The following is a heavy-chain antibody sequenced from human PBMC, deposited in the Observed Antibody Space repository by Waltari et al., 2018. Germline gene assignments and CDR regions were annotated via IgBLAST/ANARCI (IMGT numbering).Heavy chain of an antibody. CDR3: ARENYDYVWGSYRQYYFDY. Sequence: QVQLVESGGGVVQPGRSLRLSCAASGFTFSSYGMHWVRQAPGKGLEWVAVIWYDGSNKYYADSVKGRFTISRDNSKNTLYLQMNSLRAEDTAVYYCARENYDYVWGSYRQYYFDYWGQGTLVTVSS. CDR2: IWYDGSNK. J-gene: IGHJ4*02. D-gene: IGHD3-16*02. CDR1: GFTFSSYG. V-gene: IGHV3-33*01.